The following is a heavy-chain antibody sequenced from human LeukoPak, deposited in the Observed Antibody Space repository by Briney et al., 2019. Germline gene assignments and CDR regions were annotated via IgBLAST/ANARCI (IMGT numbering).Heavy chain of an antibody. D-gene: IGHD6-13*01. Sequence: ASVKVSRKASGYTFTVYYMHWVRPAPGQGLEWMGWSNPNSGGTNYAQKFQGRVTMTRDTSISTAYMELSRLRSDDTAVYYCAGSSGYSSSWYFDYWGQGTLVTVSS. CDR2: SNPNSGGT. V-gene: IGHV1-2*02. J-gene: IGHJ4*02. CDR1: GYTFTVYY. CDR3: AGSSGYSSSWYFDY.